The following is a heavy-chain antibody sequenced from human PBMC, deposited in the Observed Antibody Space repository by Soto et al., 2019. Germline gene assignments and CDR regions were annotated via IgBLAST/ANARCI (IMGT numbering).Heavy chain of an antibody. J-gene: IGHJ4*02. CDR1: GFTFSSYA. Sequence: RGSLRLSCAASGFTFSSYAMHWVRQAPGKGLEWVAVISYDGSNKYYGDSVKGRFTISRDNSKNTLYLQMNSLRAEDTAVYYCARGPSSLTRFDYWGQGTLVTVSS. CDR3: ARGPSSLTRFDY. D-gene: IGHD2-2*01. V-gene: IGHV3-30-3*01. CDR2: ISYDGSNK.